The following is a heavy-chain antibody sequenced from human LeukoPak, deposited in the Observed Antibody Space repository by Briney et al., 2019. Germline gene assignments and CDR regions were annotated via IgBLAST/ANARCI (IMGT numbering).Heavy chain of an antibody. CDR2: ISGSGASR. J-gene: IGHJ4*02. Sequence: GGSLRLSCAASGFTLSSYAMSWVRLAPGQGLELVSRISGSGASRYYADSVMGRFTISRDNSKNTLYLQMNSLRAEDTAVYYCAKTLGSSYGYVDYCGQGNLGTVSS. V-gene: IGHV3-23*01. CDR3: AKTLGSSYGYVDY. D-gene: IGHD5-18*01. CDR1: GFTLSSYA.